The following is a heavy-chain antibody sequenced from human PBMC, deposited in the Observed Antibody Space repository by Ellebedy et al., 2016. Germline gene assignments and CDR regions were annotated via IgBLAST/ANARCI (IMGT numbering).Heavy chain of an antibody. CDR2: IYTSGST. CDR1: GGSISSGSYY. V-gene: IGHV4-61*02. Sequence: SETLSLXXTVSGGSISSGSYYWSWIRQPAGKGLEWIGRIYTSGSTNYNPSLKSRVTMSVDTSKNQFSLKLSSVTAADTAVYYCARDLGYSSSSGGDAFDIWGQGTMVTVSS. J-gene: IGHJ3*02. D-gene: IGHD6-6*01. CDR3: ARDLGYSSSSGGDAFDI.